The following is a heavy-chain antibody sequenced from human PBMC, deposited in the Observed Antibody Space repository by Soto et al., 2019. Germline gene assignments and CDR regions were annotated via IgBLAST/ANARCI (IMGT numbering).Heavy chain of an antibody. CDR1: AFSLSTGGVG. Sequence: QITLKESGPTLVKPTQTLTLTCTFSAFSLSTGGVGVGWIRQPPGQALEWLGLIYWDDDKRYSPSLRSRLTITKDTSKNQVVLTMTNMDPVDTATYYCIQSRCGGDCLQSYASYYYYGMDVWGQGTTVTVSS. CDR2: IYWDDDK. D-gene: IGHD2-21*02. V-gene: IGHV2-5*02. CDR3: IQSRCGGDCLQSYASYYYYGMDV. J-gene: IGHJ6*02.